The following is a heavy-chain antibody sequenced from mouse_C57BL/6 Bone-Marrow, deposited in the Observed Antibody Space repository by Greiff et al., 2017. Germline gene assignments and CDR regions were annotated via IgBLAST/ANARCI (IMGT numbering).Heavy chain of an antibody. J-gene: IGHJ3*01. Sequence: VQLQQPGAELVKPGASVKMSCKASGYTFTSYWITWVKQRPGQGLEWIGDIYPGSGSTNYNEKFKSKATLTVDTSSSTAYMQLSSLTSEDSAVYDCARSRQLRLSFADWGQGTLVTVAA. CDR2: IYPGSGST. CDR3: ARSRQLRLSFAD. D-gene: IGHD3-2*02. V-gene: IGHV1-55*01. CDR1: GYTFTSYW.